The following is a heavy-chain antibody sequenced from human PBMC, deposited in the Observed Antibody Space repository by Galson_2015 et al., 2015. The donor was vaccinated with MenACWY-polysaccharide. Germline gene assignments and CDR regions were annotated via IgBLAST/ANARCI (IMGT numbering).Heavy chain of an antibody. CDR3: AKDSTVFWSVAGRFDH. Sequence: SLRLSCAASGFTFTSYAMSWVRQAPGKGLEWVSAIRSSGTNTYYAYSVKGRFTISRDNSKNTLYLQMNSLRAEDTAVYYCAKDSTVFWSVAGRFDHWCQGTLVTVSS. V-gene: IGHV3-23*01. D-gene: IGHD3-3*01. J-gene: IGHJ5*02. CDR1: GFTFTSYA. CDR2: IRSSGTNT.